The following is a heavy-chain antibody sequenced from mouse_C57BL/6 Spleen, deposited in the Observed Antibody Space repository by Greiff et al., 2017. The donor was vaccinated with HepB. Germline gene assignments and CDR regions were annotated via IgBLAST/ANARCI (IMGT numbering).Heavy chain of an antibody. CDR2: YPGSGNTY. Sequence: VQLVESGPELVKPGASVKMSCKASGYTFTDYYMHWVKQKPGKGLEWIGEIYPGSGNTYYNEKFKGKATLTADTSSSTAYMQLSSLTSEDSAVYFCARLRRGYYVLYYAMDYWGQGTSVTVSS. D-gene: IGHD2-3*01. CDR3: RLRRGYYVLYYAMDY. V-gene: IGHV1-83*01. J-gene: IGHJ4*01. CDR1: YTFTDYYM.